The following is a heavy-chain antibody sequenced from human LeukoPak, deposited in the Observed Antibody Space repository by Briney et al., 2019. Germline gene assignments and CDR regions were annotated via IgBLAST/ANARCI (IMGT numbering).Heavy chain of an antibody. CDR2: IYSGGST. Sequence: GGSLRLSCAASGFTVSSNYMSWVRQAPGKGLEWVSVIYSGGSTYYADSVKGRFTISRDNSKNTLYLQMNSLRAEDTAVYYCARAPSAIYGSGSYYNDYWGQGTLVTVSS. CDR3: ARAPSAIYGSGSYYNDY. V-gene: IGHV3-66*01. D-gene: IGHD3-10*01. J-gene: IGHJ4*02. CDR1: GFTVSSNY.